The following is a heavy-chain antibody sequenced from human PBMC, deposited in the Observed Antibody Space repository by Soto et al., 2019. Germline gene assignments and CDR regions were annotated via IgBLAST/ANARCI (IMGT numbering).Heavy chain of an antibody. V-gene: IGHV3-23*01. J-gene: IGHJ4*02. CDR3: AKAPYSSSSGRVYFDY. CDR1: GFTFSNYA. CDR2: ISGSGDNT. D-gene: IGHD6-6*01. Sequence: ALRLSCAASGFTFSNYAMSWVRQAPGKGLEWVSTISGSGDNTYYADSVKGRFTISRDNSKKTLYLQMNSLRAEDTAVYYCAKAPYSSSSGRVYFDYWGQGTLVTVSS.